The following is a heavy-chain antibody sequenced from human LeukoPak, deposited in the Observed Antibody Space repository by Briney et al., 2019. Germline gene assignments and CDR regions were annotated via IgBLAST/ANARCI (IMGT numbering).Heavy chain of an antibody. V-gene: IGHV3-21*01. CDR3: ARDKDSYGWFDP. D-gene: IGHD5-18*01. CDR1: GFTFSSYS. Sequence: PGGSLRLSCAASGFTFSSYSMNWVRQAPGKGLEWVSSISSSSYIYYADSVKGRFTISRDNAKNSLYLQMNSLRAEDTAVYYCARDKDSYGWFDPWGQGTLVTVSS. J-gene: IGHJ5*02. CDR2: ISSSSYI.